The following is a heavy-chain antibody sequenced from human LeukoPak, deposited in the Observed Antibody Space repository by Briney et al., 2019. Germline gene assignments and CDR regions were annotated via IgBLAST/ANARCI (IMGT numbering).Heavy chain of an antibody. V-gene: IGHV4-61*01. J-gene: IGHJ2*01. CDR3: ARVGSSGRVTRDWYFDL. CDR2: IYYSGST. Sequence: SETLSLTCTVSGGSISSGSYYWSWIRQPPGKGLEWIGYIYYSGSTNYNPSLKSRVTISVDTSKNQFSLKLSSVTAADTAVYYCARVGSSGRVTRDWYFDLWGRGTLVTVSS. D-gene: IGHD6-19*01. CDR1: GGSISSGSYY.